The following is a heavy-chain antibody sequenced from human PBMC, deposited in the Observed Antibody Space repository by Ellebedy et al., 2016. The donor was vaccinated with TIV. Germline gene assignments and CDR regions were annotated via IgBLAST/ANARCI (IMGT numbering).Heavy chain of an antibody. D-gene: IGHD6-19*01. CDR1: GFTFSNYD. V-gene: IGHV3-21*01. Sequence: GESLKISCAASGFTFSNYDMNWVRQAPGRGLEWVSSITSSSSYIYYADSVRGRFTISRDNAKNSLYLQMNSLRADDTAVYYCARAGSGGWEAYFDLWGRGTLVTVSS. CDR3: ARAGSGGWEAYFDL. J-gene: IGHJ2*01. CDR2: ITSSSSYI.